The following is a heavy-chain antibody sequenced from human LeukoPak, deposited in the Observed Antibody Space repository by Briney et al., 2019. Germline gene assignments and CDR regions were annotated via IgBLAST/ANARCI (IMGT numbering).Heavy chain of an antibody. D-gene: IGHD6-19*01. CDR3: ARDAVTGYSSGWYKPFPFDS. Sequence: PGGSLRLSCAASGFTLSTYNMNWVRQAPGKGLEWVSSIGSSSSYLFFADSVKGRFSISRDNTKNSLYLQMSGLRAEDTAVYYCARDAVTGYSSGWYKPFPFDSWGQGTLVTVSS. CDR1: GFTLSTYN. V-gene: IGHV3-21*01. J-gene: IGHJ4*02. CDR2: IGSSSSYL.